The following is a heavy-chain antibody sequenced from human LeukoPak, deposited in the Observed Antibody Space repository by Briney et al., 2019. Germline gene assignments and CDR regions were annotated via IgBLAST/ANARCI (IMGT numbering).Heavy chain of an antibody. CDR3: AKDIRYDFWGYMDV. CDR1: GFTFDDYA. J-gene: IGHJ6*03. V-gene: IGHV3-9*01. D-gene: IGHD3-3*01. Sequence: PGRSLRLSCAASGFTFDDYAMHWVRQAPGKGLEWVSGISWNSGSIGYADSVKGRFIISRDNAKNSLYLQMKSLRAEDTALYYYAKDIRYDFWGYMDVWGKGTTVTVSS. CDR2: ISWNSGSI.